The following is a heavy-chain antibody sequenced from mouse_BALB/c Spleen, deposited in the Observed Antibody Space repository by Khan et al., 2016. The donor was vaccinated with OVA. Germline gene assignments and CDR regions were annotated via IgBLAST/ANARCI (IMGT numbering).Heavy chain of an antibody. CDR1: GYTFTDYA. CDR2: ISTYSGNT. Sequence: QVQLQQSGPELVRPGVSVKISCKGSGYTFTDYAMHWVKQSHAKSLEWIGLISTYSGNTNYKQKFKGKATMPVDKSSSTAYMELARLTSEDSAIYYCTRPAYDGYYDYWGQGTTLTVSS. D-gene: IGHD2-3*01. CDR3: TRPAYDGYYDY. V-gene: IGHV1S137*01. J-gene: IGHJ2*01.